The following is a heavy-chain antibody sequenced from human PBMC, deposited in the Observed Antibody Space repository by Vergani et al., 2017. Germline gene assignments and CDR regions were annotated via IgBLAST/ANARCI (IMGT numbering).Heavy chain of an antibody. CDR3: AKHFSGWGIDS. J-gene: IGHJ4*02. D-gene: IGHD6-19*01. CDR2: IQIDGSNQ. Sequence: QVQLVESGGGVVQRGGSLRLSCVASGFTLSNYDMQWIRQGPGKGLEFVACIQIDGSNQYYAYSVKGRFTLSREFSKKTLNLQMNSLRTEDTDTYYCAKHFSGWGIDSGAQGTQFIVSS. V-gene: IGHV3-30*02. CDR1: GFTLSNYD.